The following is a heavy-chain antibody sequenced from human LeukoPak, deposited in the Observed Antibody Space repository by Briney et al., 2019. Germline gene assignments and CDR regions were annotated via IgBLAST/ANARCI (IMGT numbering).Heavy chain of an antibody. D-gene: IGHD3-10*01. CDR1: GFTFEDYG. V-gene: IGHV3-20*04. CDR3: ARGFYGSGGYYPYYFDY. CDR2: ISWNGGTT. J-gene: IGHJ4*02. Sequence: GGSLRLSCAASGFTFEDYGMSWVRHAPGKGLEWVSGISWNGGTTSYADSVQGRFTTSRDNANNSLYLQMNSLRAEDTALYYCARGFYGSGGYYPYYFDYSGQGTLVTVS.